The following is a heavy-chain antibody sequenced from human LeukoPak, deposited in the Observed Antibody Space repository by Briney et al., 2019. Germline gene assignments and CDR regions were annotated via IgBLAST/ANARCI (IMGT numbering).Heavy chain of an antibody. V-gene: IGHV3-23*01. D-gene: IGHD6-13*01. CDR1: GFTFSSYG. CDR2: ISGSGGST. CDR3: ARVAAAGTLTAN. Sequence: GGSLRLSCAASGFTFSSYGMSWVRQAPGKGLEWVSAISGSGGSTYYADSVKGRFTISRDNSKNTLYLQMNSLRAEDTAVYYCARVAAAGTLTANWGQGTLVTVSS. J-gene: IGHJ4*02.